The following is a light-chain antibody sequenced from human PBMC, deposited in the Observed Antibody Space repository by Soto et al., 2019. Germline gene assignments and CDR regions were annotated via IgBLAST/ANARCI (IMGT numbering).Light chain of an antibody. CDR2: GAS. V-gene: IGKV3-20*01. CDR3: QQYGSSPT. J-gene: IGKJ1*01. CDR1: QSVSSSY. Sequence: EIVLTQSPCTLALSPGERATLSCRASQSVSSSYLAWYQQKPGQAPRLLIYGASRRATGIPDRFSGSGSGTDFPLTISRLEPEDFAVYYCQQYGSSPTFGQGTKVDIK.